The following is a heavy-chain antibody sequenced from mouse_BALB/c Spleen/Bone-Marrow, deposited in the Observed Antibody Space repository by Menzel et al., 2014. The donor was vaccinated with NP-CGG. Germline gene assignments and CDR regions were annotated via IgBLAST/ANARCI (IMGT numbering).Heavy chain of an antibody. J-gene: IGHJ4*01. Sequence: QVQLKQSGAELVKPGAPVKLSCKASGYTFTSYWMNRVKQRPGRGLEWIGRIDPSDSETHYNQKFKDKATLTVDKSSSTAYIQLSSLTSEDSAVYYCARALGDGYYYAMDYWGQGTSVTVSS. V-gene: IGHV1-69*02. D-gene: IGHD2-3*01. CDR3: ARALGDGYYYAMDY. CDR1: GYTFTSYW. CDR2: IDPSDSET.